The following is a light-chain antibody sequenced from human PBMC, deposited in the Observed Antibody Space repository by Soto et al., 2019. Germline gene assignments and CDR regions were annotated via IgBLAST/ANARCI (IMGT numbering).Light chain of an antibody. CDR3: SSYTTSNTRQIV. Sequence: SVLTQPAPGSGSPGQSITISCTGTSSDVCGYNYVSWYQHHPGKALKLLIYDVSNRPSGVSNRFSGSKSDNTASLTISGLQPEDEADYYCSSYTTSNTRQIVFGTGTKVTVL. J-gene: IGLJ1*01. V-gene: IGLV2-14*03. CDR2: DVS. CDR1: SSDVCGYNY.